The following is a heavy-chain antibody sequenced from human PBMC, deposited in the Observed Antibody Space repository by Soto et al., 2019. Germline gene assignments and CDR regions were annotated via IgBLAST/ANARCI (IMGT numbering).Heavy chain of an antibody. CDR1: GGSISSYY. D-gene: IGHD6-25*01. CDR2: ISYSGST. J-gene: IGHJ6*02. Sequence: SSETLSLTCTVSGGSISSYYCSWIRQPPGKGLEWIGYISYSGSTNYNPSLKSRVTMSVDTSEIQFSLKLSSVTAADTAVYYCARERIAAVWGQGTTVTVSS. CDR3: ARERIAAV. V-gene: IGHV4-59*01.